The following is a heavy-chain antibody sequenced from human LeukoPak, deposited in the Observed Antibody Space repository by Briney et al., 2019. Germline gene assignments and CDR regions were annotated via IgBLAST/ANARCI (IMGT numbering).Heavy chain of an antibody. D-gene: IGHD4-17*01. CDR3: AGRAGEYSHPYDY. CDR1: GFIVSNKY. J-gene: IGHJ4*02. Sequence: PGGSLRLSCAASGFIVSNKYMTWVRQAPGKGLEWVALIYNDGRTYYADSVKGRFTISRDNSKNTLYLQMNSLRAEDTAVYYCAGRAGEYSHPYDYWGQGTLVTVSS. CDR2: IYNDGRT. V-gene: IGHV3-53*01.